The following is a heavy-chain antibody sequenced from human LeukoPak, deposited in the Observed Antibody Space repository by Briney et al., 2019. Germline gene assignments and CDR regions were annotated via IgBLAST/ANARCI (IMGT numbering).Heavy chain of an antibody. CDR1: GASFSDSY. J-gene: IGHJ4*02. CDR3: ARGRYGPRLGN. Sequence: SETLSLTCAVYGASFSDSYWSWIRQSPEKGLEWIGEINNSGSTSYNPSLNSRIIMSVDRSKNQFSLRLTSVTAADTAVYYCARGRYGPRLGNWGQGTLVTVSS. CDR2: INNSGST. V-gene: IGHV4-34*01. D-gene: IGHD3-16*01.